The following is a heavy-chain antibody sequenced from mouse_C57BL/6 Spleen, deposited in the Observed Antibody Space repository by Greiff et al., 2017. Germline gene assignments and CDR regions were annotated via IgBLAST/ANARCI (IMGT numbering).Heavy chain of an antibody. V-gene: IGHV1-64*01. J-gene: IGHJ2*01. Sequence: VQLQQPGAELVKPGASVKLSCKASGYTFTSYWMHWVKQRPGQGLEWIGMIHPNSGSTNYNEKFKSKATLTVDKSSSTAYMQLSSLTSEDSAVYYCARWEGYSYYFDYWGQGTTLTVSS. D-gene: IGHD2-3*01. CDR3: ARWEGYSYYFDY. CDR2: IHPNSGST. CDR1: GYTFTSYW.